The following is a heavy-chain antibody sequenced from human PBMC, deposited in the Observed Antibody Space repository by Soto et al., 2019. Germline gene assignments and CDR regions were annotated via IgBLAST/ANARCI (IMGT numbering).Heavy chain of an antibody. J-gene: IGHJ6*02. CDR1: GYTFPNYG. CDR2: ISANNGNT. Sequence: QVQLVQSGAEVRKPGASVKVSCKASGYTFPNYGIIWVRQAPGQGLEWMAWISANNGNTKYAQEFQDRVTMTTDTSTTTAYMELRSLRSDDTAVYYCARLKQLGFMDVWGQGTAVTVSS. V-gene: IGHV1-18*01. CDR3: ARLKQLGFMDV. D-gene: IGHD6-13*01.